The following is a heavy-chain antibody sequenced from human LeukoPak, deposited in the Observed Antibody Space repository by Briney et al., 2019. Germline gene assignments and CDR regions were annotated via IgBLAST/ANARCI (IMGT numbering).Heavy chain of an antibody. Sequence: GGSLRLSCAASGFPFSNYGMNWVRQAPGKGLEWVSYISSSGSTIYYADSVKGRFTISRDNAKNSLYLQMNSLRAEDTAVYYCARLTDYGGNSDYFDYWGQGTLVTVSS. CDR1: GFPFSNYG. D-gene: IGHD4-23*01. CDR3: ARLTDYGGNSDYFDY. V-gene: IGHV3-48*04. J-gene: IGHJ4*02. CDR2: ISSSGSTI.